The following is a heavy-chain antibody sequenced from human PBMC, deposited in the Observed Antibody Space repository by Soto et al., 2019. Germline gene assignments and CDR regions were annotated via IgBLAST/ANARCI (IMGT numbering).Heavy chain of an antibody. CDR2: ISGSGGST. CDR1: GFTFSSYA. J-gene: IGHJ6*03. Sequence: GGSLRLSCAASGFTFSSYAMSWVRQAPGKGLEWVSAISGSGGSTYYADSVKGRFTISRDNSKNTLYLQMNSLRAEDTAVYYCAKDLAVTPHYYYYYYMDVWGKGTTVTVS. D-gene: IGHD5-18*01. V-gene: IGHV3-23*01. CDR3: AKDLAVTPHYYYYYYMDV.